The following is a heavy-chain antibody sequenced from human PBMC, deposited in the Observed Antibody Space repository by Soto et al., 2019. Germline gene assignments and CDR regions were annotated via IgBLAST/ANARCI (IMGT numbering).Heavy chain of an antibody. Sequence: GGSLRLSCAASGFTFSSYSMNWVRQAPGKGLEWVSSISSSSSYIYYADSVKGRFTISRDNAKNSLYLQMNSLRAEDTAVYYCASSSIIEYDAFDIWGQGTMVTVSS. CDR2: ISSSSSYI. CDR1: GFTFSSYS. CDR3: ASSSIIEYDAFDI. V-gene: IGHV3-21*01. D-gene: IGHD6-6*01. J-gene: IGHJ3*02.